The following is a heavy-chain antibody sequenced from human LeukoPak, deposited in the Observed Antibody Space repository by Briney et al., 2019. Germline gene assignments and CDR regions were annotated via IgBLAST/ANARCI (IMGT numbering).Heavy chain of an antibody. J-gene: IGHJ6*01. CDR1: GFTFSSYT. D-gene: IGHD2-21*02. Sequence: PGGSLRLSCVASGFTFSSYTMHWVRQAPGKGLEWVASICYNGSNIYYADSVKGRFTISRDNSKNSLYLQMNSLRAEDTAMYYCAGRRVTAIIPDYYYNNGMEVSGQGATGTASS. CDR3: AGRRVTAIIPDYYYNNGMEV. V-gene: IGHV3-30-3*01. CDR2: ICYNGSNI.